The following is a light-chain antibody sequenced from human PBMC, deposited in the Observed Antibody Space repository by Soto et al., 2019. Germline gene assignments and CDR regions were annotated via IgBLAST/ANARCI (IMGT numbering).Light chain of an antibody. CDR2: EVN. CDR3: SSYTITSTLAI. Sequence: QSVLTQPASVSGSPGQSISVSCTGSSGDVGSYKYVSWYQQHPGKAPKLIIYEVNKRPSGVSDRFSGSKSGNTASLTISGLQAEDEADYYCSSYTITSTLAIFGGGTKLTVL. J-gene: IGLJ2*01. V-gene: IGLV2-14*01. CDR1: SGDVGSYKY.